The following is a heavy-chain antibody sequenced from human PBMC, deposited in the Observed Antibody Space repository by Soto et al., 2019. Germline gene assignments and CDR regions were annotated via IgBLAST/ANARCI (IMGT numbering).Heavy chain of an antibody. D-gene: IGHD2-2*01. J-gene: IGHJ6*02. CDR3: ARDWRGDSCPCMDV. V-gene: IGHV3-23*01. CDR2: ITGNGDST. CDR1: GFTFSTYA. Sequence: GGSLRLSCAASGFTFSTYAMTWGRRAPGKGLEWVSSITGNGDSTYYADSVKGRFTISRDNSKDTVSLQMDSLRAEDTAIYFCARDWRGDSCPCMDVWGQGTTVTVSS.